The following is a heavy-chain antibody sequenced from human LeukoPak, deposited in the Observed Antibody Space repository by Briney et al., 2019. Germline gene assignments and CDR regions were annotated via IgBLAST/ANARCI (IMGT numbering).Heavy chain of an antibody. Sequence: ASVTVSYKASGYTFTNYDINWVRQAPGHGLEWMGWMNPNSGNTGYAQKFQGRVTITRNSSISTAYMELSSLRSEDTAVYYCARRLRFGGWFDPWGQGTLVTVSS. CDR3: ARRLRFGGWFDP. D-gene: IGHD5-12*01. CDR2: MNPNSGNT. V-gene: IGHV1-8*03. CDR1: GYTFTNYD. J-gene: IGHJ5*02.